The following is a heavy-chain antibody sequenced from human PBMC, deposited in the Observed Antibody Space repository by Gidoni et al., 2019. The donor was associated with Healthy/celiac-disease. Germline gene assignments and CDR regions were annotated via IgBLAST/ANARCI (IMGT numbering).Heavy chain of an antibody. D-gene: IGHD5-18*01. J-gene: IGHJ5*02. Sequence: EVQLVESGGGLVRPGRSLRLSCSASGFTFADYAMHGVRQAPGKGLGWFSVISWNSGSIGYADSVKGRFTISRDNAKNSLYLQMNSLRAEDTALYYCAKGQDPLGGYSYDWFDPWGQGTLVTVSS. CDR2: ISWNSGSI. CDR1: GFTFADYA. V-gene: IGHV3-9*01. CDR3: AKGQDPLGGYSYDWFDP.